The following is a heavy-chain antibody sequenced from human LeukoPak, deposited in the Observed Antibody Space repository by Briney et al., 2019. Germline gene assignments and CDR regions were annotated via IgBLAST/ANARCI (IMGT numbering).Heavy chain of an antibody. V-gene: IGHV3-30*04. D-gene: IGHD3/OR15-3a*01. J-gene: IGHJ4*02. CDR2: ISYDGSNK. Sequence: PGGSLRLSCAASGFTFSSYAMHWVRQAPGKGLEWVAVISYDGSNKYYADSVKGRFTISRDNSKNTLYLQMNSLRAEHTAVYSCARGLYYFAYWGQGTLVTVSS. CDR3: ARGLYYFAY. CDR1: GFTFSSYA.